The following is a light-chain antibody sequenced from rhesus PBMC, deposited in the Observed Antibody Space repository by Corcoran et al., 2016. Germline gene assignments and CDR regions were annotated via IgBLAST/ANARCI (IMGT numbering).Light chain of an antibody. CDR2: DAS. CDR3: QQYSNWPYS. Sequence: EIVLTQSPATLSLSPGERATLSCRASQSVSSSLAWYQQKPGQAPRLLIYDASSRATGIPDRFSGRGSGTDLTLTISSLEPEDVGVYYCQQYSNWPYSFGQGTKVEIK. V-gene: IGKV3-35*01. CDR1: QSVSSS. J-gene: IGKJ2*01.